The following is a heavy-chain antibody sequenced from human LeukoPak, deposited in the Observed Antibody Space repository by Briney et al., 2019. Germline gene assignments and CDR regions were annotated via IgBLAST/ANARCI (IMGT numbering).Heavy chain of an antibody. Sequence: PSETLSLTCTVSGGSISSYYWNWIRQPPGRGLEWIGNVYYSGSTSYNPSLKSRVTISLDTSKYQFSLKLRSVTAADTAVYYCARGGSGAYDWNYWGQGTLVTVSS. CDR2: VYYSGST. J-gene: IGHJ4*02. V-gene: IGHV4-59*01. D-gene: IGHD2-15*01. CDR1: GGSISSYY. CDR3: ARGGSGAYDWNY.